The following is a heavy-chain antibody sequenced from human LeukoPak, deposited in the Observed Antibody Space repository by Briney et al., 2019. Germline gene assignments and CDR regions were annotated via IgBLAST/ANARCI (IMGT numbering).Heavy chain of an antibody. CDR1: GGSISSSSYY. CDR2: IYYSGST. J-gene: IGHJ4*02. CDR3: ARWNYDILTGYQAIDY. V-gene: IGHV4-39*01. Sequence: SETLSLTCTVSGGSISSSSYYWGWIRQPPGKGLEWIGSIYYSGSTYYNPSLKSRVTISVDTSKNQFSLKLSSVTAADTAVYYCARWNYDILTGYQAIDYWGRGTLVTVSS. D-gene: IGHD3-9*01.